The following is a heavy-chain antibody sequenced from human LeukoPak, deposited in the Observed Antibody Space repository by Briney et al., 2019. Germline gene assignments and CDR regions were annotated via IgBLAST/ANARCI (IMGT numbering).Heavy chain of an antibody. V-gene: IGHV3-23*01. CDR3: TTRIVVVIKGSWAFDI. CDR2: ISGSGGRT. Sequence: GGSLRLSCAASGFTFSSYAVSWVRQAPGKGLEWVSSISGSGGRTHYADSVKGRFTISRDNSKNTLYLQMNSLKTEDTAVYYCTTRIVVVIKGSWAFDIWGQGTMVTVSS. D-gene: IGHD3-22*01. CDR1: GFTFSSYA. J-gene: IGHJ3*02.